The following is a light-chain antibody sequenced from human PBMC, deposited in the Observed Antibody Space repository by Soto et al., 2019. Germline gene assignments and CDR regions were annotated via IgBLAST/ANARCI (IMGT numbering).Light chain of an antibody. J-gene: IGKJ2*01. CDR3: HQYSGPPYT. Sequence: EIVLTQSPGTLSLSPGERVTLSCRASQTVSSSYFGWFQRRPGQAPRLLIYDTFYRATGIPDRFSASGSGTDFTLTISRLEPEDFAVYYCHQYSGPPYTVGQGTKLEI. CDR1: QTVSSSY. CDR2: DTF. V-gene: IGKV3-20*01.